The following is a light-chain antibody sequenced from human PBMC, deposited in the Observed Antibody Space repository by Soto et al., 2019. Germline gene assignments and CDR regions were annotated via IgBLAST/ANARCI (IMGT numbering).Light chain of an antibody. Sequence: QSVLTQPASVSGSPGQSITISCTGTSSDVGGYNYVFWYQQHPGKAPKLMIYDVSSRPSGVSDRFSGSKSGNTASLTISGLQAEDEADYYCTSYRSGGTVVFGGGTKLTVL. J-gene: IGLJ2*01. CDR1: SSDVGGYNY. CDR3: TSYRSGGTVV. CDR2: DVS. V-gene: IGLV2-14*03.